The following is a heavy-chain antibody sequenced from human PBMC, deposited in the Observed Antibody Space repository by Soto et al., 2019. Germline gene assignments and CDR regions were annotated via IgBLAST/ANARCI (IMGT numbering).Heavy chain of an antibody. CDR2: ISGSGGST. J-gene: IGHJ4*02. D-gene: IGHD2-15*01. CDR1: GFTFGSYA. V-gene: IGHV3-23*01. Sequence: EVQMLEYGGGLVQPGGSLGLSCAAAGFTFGSYAMSWVRRAPGKGLEWVSGISGSGGSTFYADSVKGRFTISRDNSNNMVYLQMDNVRADDTAVYYCARQQGGSLSSLYFDYWGQGTLVTVSS. CDR3: ARQQGGSLSSLYFDY.